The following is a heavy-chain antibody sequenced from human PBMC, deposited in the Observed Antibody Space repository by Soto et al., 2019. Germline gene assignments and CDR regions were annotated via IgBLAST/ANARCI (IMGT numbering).Heavy chain of an antibody. D-gene: IGHD3-10*01. J-gene: IGHJ3*01. Sequence: EVQLVESGGGLVQPGMSLRLSCAASGFTFDDYAMHWVRQAPGKGLEWVSGISWNTYTIDYADSVKGRFTISRDNAKNSLYLQMNSLRAEDTALYYCAKDRVRGRFGESSFDVWGQGTMVTVSS. CDR3: AKDRVRGRFGESSFDV. CDR1: GFTFDDYA. CDR2: ISWNTYTI. V-gene: IGHV3-9*01.